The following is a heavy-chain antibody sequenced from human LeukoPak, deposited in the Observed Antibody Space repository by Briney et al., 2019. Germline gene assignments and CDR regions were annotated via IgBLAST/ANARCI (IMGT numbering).Heavy chain of an antibody. CDR1: GGSIGSYY. V-gene: IGHV4-59*01. CDR2: IYYSGST. Sequence: SETLSLTCTVSGGSIGSYYWSWIRQPPGKGLEWTGYIYYSGSTNYNPSLKSRVTISVDTSKNQFSLKLSSVTAADTAVYYCARASGEDAFDIWGQGTMVTVSS. D-gene: IGHD3-10*01. CDR3: ARASGEDAFDI. J-gene: IGHJ3*02.